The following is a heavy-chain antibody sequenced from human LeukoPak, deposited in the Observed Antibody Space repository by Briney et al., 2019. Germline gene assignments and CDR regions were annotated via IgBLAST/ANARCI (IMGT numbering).Heavy chain of an antibody. Sequence: GGSLRLSCAASGVTVSSNYMSWVRQAPGKGLGWGSVIYSGGSTYYADSVKGRFTISRDNSKNTLYLQMTSLRAEDTAVYYCASTVVAGARYYYYYMDVWGKGTTVTVSS. J-gene: IGHJ6*03. CDR3: ASTVVAGARYYYYYMDV. D-gene: IGHD6-19*01. CDR2: IYSGGST. CDR1: GVTVSSNY. V-gene: IGHV3-66*02.